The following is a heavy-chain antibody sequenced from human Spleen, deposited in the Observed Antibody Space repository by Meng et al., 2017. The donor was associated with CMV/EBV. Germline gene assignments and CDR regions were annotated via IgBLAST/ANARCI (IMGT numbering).Heavy chain of an antibody. CDR3: ARDRRVGGGWFDP. CDR2: ISYDGSNK. D-gene: IGHD3-16*01. Sequence: QVALVGAGGGVVQPGRSLRLSCAASGFTFSSYAMHWVRQAPGKGLEWVAVISYDGSNKYYADSVKGRFTISRDNSKNTLYLQMNSLRAEDTAVYYCARDRRVGGGWFDPWGQGTLVTVSS. V-gene: IGHV3-30-3*01. J-gene: IGHJ5*02. CDR1: GFTFSSYA.